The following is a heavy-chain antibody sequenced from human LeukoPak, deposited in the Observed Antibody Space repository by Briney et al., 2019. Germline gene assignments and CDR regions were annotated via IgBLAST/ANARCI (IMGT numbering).Heavy chain of an antibody. Sequence: PGGSLRLSCAGFTFDSHWMHWVRQAPGKGLMWVSGISRDGSIIRYADSVKGRFTTSRDNAKNTLYLQMNSLRAEDTAIYYCTVPFTIPSNWGQGTLVTVSS. CDR1: FTFDSHW. CDR3: TVPFTIPSN. CDR2: ISRDGSII. J-gene: IGHJ4*02. V-gene: IGHV3-74*01. D-gene: IGHD3-3*01.